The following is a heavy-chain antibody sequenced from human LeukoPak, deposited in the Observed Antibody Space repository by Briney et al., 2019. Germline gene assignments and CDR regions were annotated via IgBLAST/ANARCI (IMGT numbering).Heavy chain of an antibody. J-gene: IGHJ4*02. CDR1: GDSISSGRYY. D-gene: IGHD5-12*01. V-gene: IGHV4-61*02. CDR2: IYSSGST. Sequence: SDTLSLTCTVSGDSISSGRYYWSWIRQPAGKGLEWIGRIYSSGSTNYNPSLKSRVTISVGPSKNQFSLKLSSVTAADTAVYYCAREGYVEELDYWGQGTLVTV. CDR3: AREGYVEELDY.